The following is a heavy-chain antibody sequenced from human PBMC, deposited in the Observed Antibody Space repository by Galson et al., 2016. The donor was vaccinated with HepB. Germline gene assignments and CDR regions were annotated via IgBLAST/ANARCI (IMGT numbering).Heavy chain of an antibody. Sequence: SLRLSCAASGFTFSDYFMTWIRQAPGKGLEWVSYSSTSSNAIYYADSVRGRFTISRDNAKNSLFLQMNSLRAEDTAIYYRAGGPIKSYYYFGLDVWGQGTTVTVSS. CDR3: AGGPIKSYYYFGLDV. D-gene: IGHD2-15*01. CDR2: SSTSSNAI. V-gene: IGHV3-11*01. CDR1: GFTFSDYF. J-gene: IGHJ6*02.